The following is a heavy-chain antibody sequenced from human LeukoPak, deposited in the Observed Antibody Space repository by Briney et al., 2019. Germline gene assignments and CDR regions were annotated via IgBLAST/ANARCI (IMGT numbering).Heavy chain of an antibody. V-gene: IGHV1-18*01. CDR1: GYSFTSYG. D-gene: IGHD6-19*01. CDR3: ARERSGWSFSN. Sequence: ASVKLSCTASGYSFTSYGITWVRQAPGQGLEWMGWINPYNGNTNYAQKLQGRVTTTTDTSTTTAYMDLRSLRSDAPVGYYCARERSGWSFSNWGQGTLVTVSS. J-gene: IGHJ4*02. CDR2: INPYNGNT.